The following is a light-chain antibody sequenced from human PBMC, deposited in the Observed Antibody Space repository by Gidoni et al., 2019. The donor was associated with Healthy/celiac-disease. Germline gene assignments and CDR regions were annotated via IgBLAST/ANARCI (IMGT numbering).Light chain of an antibody. CDR3: QQYNNWPGT. CDR1: QSVSSN. J-gene: IGKJ4*01. Sequence: EIVMTQSPATLSVSPGERATLSCRASQSVSSNLAWYQQKPGQAPRLLIYGASTRATGIPARFSGSGSGTEFTLTISSLQSEDFAVYYCQQYNNWPGTFGGGTKLESK. CDR2: GAS. V-gene: IGKV3-15*01.